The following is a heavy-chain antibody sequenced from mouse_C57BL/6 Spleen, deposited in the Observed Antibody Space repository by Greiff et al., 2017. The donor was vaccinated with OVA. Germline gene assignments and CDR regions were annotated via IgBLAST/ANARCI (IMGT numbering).Heavy chain of an antibody. CDR3: AREGTYDYVGAMDY. D-gene: IGHD2-4*01. CDR2: IHPDSGST. J-gene: IGHJ4*01. V-gene: IGHV1-64*01. CDR1: GYTFTSYW. Sequence: VQLQQPGAELVKPGASVKLSCTASGYTFTSYWMHWVKQRPGQGLEWIGMIHPDSGSTNYNEKFKSKATLTVDKSSSTAYMQLSSLTSEDSAVYDCAREGTYDYVGAMDYWGQGTSVTVSS.